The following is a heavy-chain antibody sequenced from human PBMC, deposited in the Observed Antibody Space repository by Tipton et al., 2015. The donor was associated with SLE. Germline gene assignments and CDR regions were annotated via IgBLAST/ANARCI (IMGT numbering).Heavy chain of an antibody. CDR3: ARDFVHCTTTSCYTGKFDY. CDR2: IYYSGST. V-gene: IGHV4-39*07. CDR1: GGSISSNNHY. J-gene: IGHJ4*02. D-gene: IGHD2-2*02. Sequence: PGLVKPSETLSLTCTVSGGSISSNNHYWGWIRQPPGKGLEYIGTIYYSGSTSYNPSLKSRVTISVDTSKNQFSLKLTSVTAADTAVYYCARDFVHCTTTSCYTGKFDYWGQGTLVTVSS.